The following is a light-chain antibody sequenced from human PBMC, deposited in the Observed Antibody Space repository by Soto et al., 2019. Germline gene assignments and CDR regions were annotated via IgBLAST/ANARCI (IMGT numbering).Light chain of an antibody. CDR1: QGVTTN. Sequence: EIVMTQSPDTLSVSPGERATLTCRAGQGVTTNFAWYQQKSGQSPGLLLYDVSIRATGVPARFSASGSETDFTLTISSLQSGDSAVYYCQQYNNWPRATFGGGTKVEIK. CDR2: DVS. J-gene: IGKJ4*01. CDR3: QQYNNWPRAT. V-gene: IGKV3-15*01.